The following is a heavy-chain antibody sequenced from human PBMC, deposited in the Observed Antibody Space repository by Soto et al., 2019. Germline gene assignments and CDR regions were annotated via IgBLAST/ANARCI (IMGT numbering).Heavy chain of an antibody. CDR1: GFTFSSYA. D-gene: IGHD6-13*01. CDR3: ARENSSSWPTYYYYGMDV. CDR2: ISYDGSNK. J-gene: IGHJ6*02. V-gene: IGHV3-30-3*01. Sequence: QVQLVESGGGVVQPGRSLRLSCAASGFTFSSYAMHWVRQAPGKGLEWVAVISYDGSNKYYADSVKGRFTISRDNSKNTXXLQMNSLRAEDTAVYYCARENSSSWPTYYYYGMDVWGQGTTVTVSS.